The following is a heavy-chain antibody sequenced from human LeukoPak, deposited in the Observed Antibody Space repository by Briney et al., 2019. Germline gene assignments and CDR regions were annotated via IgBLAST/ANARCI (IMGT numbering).Heavy chain of an antibody. V-gene: IGHV3-21*01. CDR3: AREMLAAVAAQS. Sequence: GGSLRLSCAASGFTFSSYSMNWVRQAPGKGLEWVSSITSSSGYIYYADSVKGRFTISRDNAKNSLYLQMNSLRAEDTAVYYCAREMLAAVAAQSWGQGTLVTVSS. D-gene: IGHD6-19*01. CDR2: ITSSSGYI. J-gene: IGHJ5*02. CDR1: GFTFSSYS.